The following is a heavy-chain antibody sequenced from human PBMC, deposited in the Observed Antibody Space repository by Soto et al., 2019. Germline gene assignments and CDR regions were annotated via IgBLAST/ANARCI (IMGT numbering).Heavy chain of an antibody. D-gene: IGHD2-8*02. CDR1: GFSFSNYA. CDR2: FGVDYVT. Sequence: EVQLLVSGGGLIQPGGSLRLSCETFGFSFSNYAMSWVRQAPGKGLEWVSGFGVDYVTYYADSVRGRFTISRDNSKNTLYLQMNSLRAEDTALYYCAKAKGSFDHTGPDQWGQGTLVTVSS. J-gene: IGHJ4*02. CDR3: AKAKGSFDHTGPDQ. V-gene: IGHV3-23*01.